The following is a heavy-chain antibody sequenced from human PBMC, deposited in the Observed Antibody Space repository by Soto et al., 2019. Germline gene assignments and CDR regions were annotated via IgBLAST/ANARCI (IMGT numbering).Heavy chain of an antibody. D-gene: IGHD1-1*01. V-gene: IGHV3-9*01. Sequence: GGSLRLSCAASGFTFDDYGMHWVRQAPGKGLEWVSGISWNSGSIGYADSVKGRFIISRDNAKNSLYLQMNNLRPEDTAFYFCAKVSTTHTFGPLDPWGQGTLVTVSS. J-gene: IGHJ5*02. CDR3: AKVSTTHTFGPLDP. CDR2: ISWNSGSI. CDR1: GFTFDDYG.